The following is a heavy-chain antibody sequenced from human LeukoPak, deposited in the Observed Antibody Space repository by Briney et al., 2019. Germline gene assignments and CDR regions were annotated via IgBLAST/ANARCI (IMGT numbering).Heavy chain of an antibody. CDR2: ISHSGST. CDR1: GGSFSDYF. Sequence: PSETLSLTCAVYGGSFSDYFWSWIRQPPGKGLEWIGEISHSGSTTYNPSLRSRVTISGDTSKKQFSLKLSSVTAADTAVYYCARSVGRYFDWLLSTPFDYWGQGTLVTVSS. D-gene: IGHD3-9*01. J-gene: IGHJ4*02. CDR3: ARSVGRYFDWLLSTPFDY. V-gene: IGHV4-34*01.